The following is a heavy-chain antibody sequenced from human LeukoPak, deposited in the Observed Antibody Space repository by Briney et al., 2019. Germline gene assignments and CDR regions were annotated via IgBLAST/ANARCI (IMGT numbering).Heavy chain of an antibody. CDR2: IYPGDPET. V-gene: IGHV5-51*01. D-gene: IGHD4-17*01. J-gene: IGHJ4*02. CDR3: ARQATVTTDFDY. Sequence: GKSLQISCQGSGSRFTSYWIGWVRQLPGKGLEWMGIIYPGDPETRYSPSFQGQVTISADKSISTAYLQWSSLKASDTAMYYCARQATVTTDFDYWGQGTLVTVSS. CDR1: GSRFTSYW.